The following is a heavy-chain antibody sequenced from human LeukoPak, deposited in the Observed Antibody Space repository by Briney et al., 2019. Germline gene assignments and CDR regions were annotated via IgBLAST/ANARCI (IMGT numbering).Heavy chain of an antibody. CDR1: GGSISSSSYY. Sequence: PSETLSLTCTVSGGSISSSSYYWGWIRQPPGKGLEWIGSIYYSGSTYYNPSLKSRVTISVDTSKNQFSLKLSSVTAADTAVYYCARGHYNWNRYYYYGMDVWGQGTTVTVSS. J-gene: IGHJ6*02. V-gene: IGHV4-39*01. CDR2: IYYSGST. D-gene: IGHD1-20*01. CDR3: ARGHYNWNRYYYYGMDV.